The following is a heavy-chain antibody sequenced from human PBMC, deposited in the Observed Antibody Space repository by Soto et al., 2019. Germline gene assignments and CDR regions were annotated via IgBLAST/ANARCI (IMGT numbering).Heavy chain of an antibody. CDR3: AKGGDSFDY. CDR1: VFTFSSYG. V-gene: IGHV3-30*18. J-gene: IGHJ4*02. Sequence: QVQLVDSGGGVVQPGRSLRLSCAASVFTFSSYGMHWVRQAPGKGLEWVAVISYDGSNKYYADSVKGRFTIPRDNSKNTLYLKTNSLGAEDPAVYYCAKGGDSFDYCGQGTLFTVSS. CDR2: ISYDGSNK.